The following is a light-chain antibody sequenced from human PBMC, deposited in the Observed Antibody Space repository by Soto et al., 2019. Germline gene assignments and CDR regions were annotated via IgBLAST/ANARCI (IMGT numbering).Light chain of an antibody. V-gene: IGLV1-44*01. Sequence: QSVLTQPPSVSGTPGQRVTVSCSGSSSNIGSNTVSWYQQLPGTAPKLLFYNTNQRPSGVPDRFSGSKSGTSASLAIRGLQSEDEAEYYCAAWDDSLIGFYVFGAGTKVTVL. CDR1: SSNIGSNT. CDR2: NTN. J-gene: IGLJ1*01. CDR3: AAWDDSLIGFYV.